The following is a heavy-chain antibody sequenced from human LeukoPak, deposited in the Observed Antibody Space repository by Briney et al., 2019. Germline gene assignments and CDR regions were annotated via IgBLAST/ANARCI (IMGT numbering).Heavy chain of an antibody. CDR2: ISPSGSTI. CDR1: GFSFSDYS. Sequence: PGGSLRLSCAASGFSFSDYSMNWVRQAPGKGLEWLSYISPSGSTIYYADSVRGRFTISRDNPKNSLYLQMSSLRDGDPAVYYCARDQVPFDYWGHGTLVTVSS. CDR3: ARDQVPFDY. J-gene: IGHJ4*01. V-gene: IGHV3-48*02.